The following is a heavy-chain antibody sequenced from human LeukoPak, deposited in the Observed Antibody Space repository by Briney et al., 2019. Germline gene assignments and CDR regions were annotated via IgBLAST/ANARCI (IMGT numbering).Heavy chain of an antibody. V-gene: IGHV1-69*01. J-gene: IGHJ4*02. CDR3: ARSYYDSSGHFDY. CDR2: IIPIFGTA. Sequence: GSSVKVSCKASGGTFSSYAIRWVRQAPGQGLEWMGGIIPIFGTANYAQKFQGRVTITADESTSTAYMELSSLRSEDTAVYYCARSYYDSSGHFDYWGQGTLVTVSS. CDR1: GGTFSSYA. D-gene: IGHD3-22*01.